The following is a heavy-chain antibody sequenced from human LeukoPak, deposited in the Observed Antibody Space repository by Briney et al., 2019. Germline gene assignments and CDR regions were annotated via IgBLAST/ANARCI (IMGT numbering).Heavy chain of an antibody. CDR3: ARLVPAAIPSPRIDY. V-gene: IGHV4-61*05. CDR2: IYYSGST. Sequence: SSETLSLTCSVSGDSITSTSYYWGWIRQPPGKGLEWIGYIYYSGSTNYNPSLKSRVTISVDTSKNQFSLKLSSVTAADTAVYYCARLVPAAIPSPRIDYWGQGTLVTVSS. J-gene: IGHJ4*02. D-gene: IGHD2-2*01. CDR1: GDSITSTSYY.